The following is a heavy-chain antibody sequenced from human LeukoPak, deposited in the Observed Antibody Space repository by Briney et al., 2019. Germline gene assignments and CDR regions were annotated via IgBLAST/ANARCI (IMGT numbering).Heavy chain of an antibody. J-gene: IGHJ5*02. CDR2: IKQDGSEK. Sequence: PGGSLRLSCAASGFTFSSYWMSWVRQAPGKGLEWVANIKQDGSEKYYVDSVKGRFTISRDNAKNSPYLQMNSLRAEDTAVYYCARAPPSCSGGSCYDHWGQGTLVTVSS. V-gene: IGHV3-7*01. CDR3: ARAPPSCSGGSCYDH. D-gene: IGHD2-15*01. CDR1: GFTFSSYW.